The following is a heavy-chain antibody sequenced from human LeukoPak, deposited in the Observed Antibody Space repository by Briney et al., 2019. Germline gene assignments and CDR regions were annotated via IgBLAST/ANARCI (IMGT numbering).Heavy chain of an antibody. CDR2: MNPNSGNT. D-gene: IGHD2-2*01. V-gene: IGHV1-8*01. CDR3: ARDGYCSSTSCRSLYYYYGMDV. Sequence: GASVKVSCTASGYTFTSYDINWVRQATGQGLEWMGWMNPNSGNTGYAQKFQGRVTMTRNTSISTAYMELSSLRSEDTAVYYCARDGYCSSTSCRSLYYYYGMDVWGQGTTVTVSS. J-gene: IGHJ6*02. CDR1: GYTFTSYD.